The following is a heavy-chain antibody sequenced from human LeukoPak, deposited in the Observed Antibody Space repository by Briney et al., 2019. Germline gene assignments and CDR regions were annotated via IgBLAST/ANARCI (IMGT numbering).Heavy chain of an antibody. CDR2: IYYSGST. Sequence: SETLSLTCTVSSGSMSSYYWTWIRQPPGKGLEWIGYIYYSGSTYYNPSLKSRVIISIDTSKNQFSLNLNSVTAADTAVYYCARAAHYDILTGYSKPSPFDYWGQGTLVTVSS. CDR1: SGSMSSYY. CDR3: ARAAHYDILTGYSKPSPFDY. D-gene: IGHD3-9*01. V-gene: IGHV4-59*12. J-gene: IGHJ4*02.